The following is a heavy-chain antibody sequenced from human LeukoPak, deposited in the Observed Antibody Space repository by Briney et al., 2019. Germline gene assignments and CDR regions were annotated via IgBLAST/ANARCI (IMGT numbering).Heavy chain of an antibody. CDR3: ARERYCSSTSCYRAYYYYYMDV. Sequence: PGGSLRLSCAASGFTFSSYAMHWVRQAPGKGLEWVAVISYDGSNKYYADSVKGRFTISRDNSKNTLYLQMNSLRAEDTAVYYCARERYCSSTSCYRAYYYYYMDVWGKGTTVTVSS. J-gene: IGHJ6*03. V-gene: IGHV3-30-3*01. D-gene: IGHD2-2*02. CDR2: ISYDGSNK. CDR1: GFTFSSYA.